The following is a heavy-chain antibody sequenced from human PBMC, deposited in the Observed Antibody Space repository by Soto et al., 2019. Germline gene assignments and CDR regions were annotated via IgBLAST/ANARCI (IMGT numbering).Heavy chain of an antibody. V-gene: IGHV4-4*07. Sequence: SETLSLTCTVSGASMNSYHWSWIRQPAGKGLEWIGHIHSSGSTNYNPSLKSRVTMSVDTSKNQFSLRLMSLTAADTAVYYRARDQGVAAAGITWFDPWGQGSLVTVSS. J-gene: IGHJ5*02. CDR3: ARDQGVAAAGITWFDP. CDR2: IHSSGST. D-gene: IGHD6-13*01. CDR1: GASMNSYH.